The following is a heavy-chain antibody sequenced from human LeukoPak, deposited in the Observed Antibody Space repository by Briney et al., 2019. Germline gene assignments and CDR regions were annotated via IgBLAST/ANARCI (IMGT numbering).Heavy chain of an antibody. Sequence: GGSLRLSCAASGFTFSSSWMTWVRQAPGKGLEWVANINQDGSERYYVDSVRGRFTISRDNARNSLYLQMHSLRAEDTAVFYCTGHYGMNVWGQGTTVTASS. CDR1: GFTFSSSW. CDR3: TGHYGMNV. V-gene: IGHV3-7*01. CDR2: INQDGSER. J-gene: IGHJ6*02.